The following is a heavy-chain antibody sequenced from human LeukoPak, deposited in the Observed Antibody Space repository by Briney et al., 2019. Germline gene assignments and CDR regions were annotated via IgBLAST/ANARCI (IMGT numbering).Heavy chain of an antibody. Sequence: GGSLRLSCAVSGFTFSSYWMHWVRQAPGKGLEWVSAVGKSGDSTYYADSMKGRFTISRDNSKNTLYLQMNSLRAEDTAVYYCAKMVGAHDAFDSWGQGTMVTVSS. D-gene: IGHD2-15*01. V-gene: IGHV3-23*01. J-gene: IGHJ3*01. CDR1: GFTFSSYW. CDR3: AKMVGAHDAFDS. CDR2: VGKSGDST.